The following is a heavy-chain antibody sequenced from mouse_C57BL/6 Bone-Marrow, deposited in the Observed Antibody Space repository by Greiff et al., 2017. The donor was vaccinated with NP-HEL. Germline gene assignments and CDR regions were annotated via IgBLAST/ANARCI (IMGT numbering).Heavy chain of an antibody. Sequence: VQLQQSGAELVRPGTSVKVSCKASGYAFTNYLIEWVKQRPGQGLEWIGVINPGSGGTNYNEKFKGKATLTADKSSSTAYMQLSSLTSEDSAVYFCAREGLLSDAMDYWGQGTSVTVSS. D-gene: IGHD2-10*01. CDR2: INPGSGGT. J-gene: IGHJ4*01. CDR1: GYAFTNYL. CDR3: AREGLLSDAMDY. V-gene: IGHV1-54*01.